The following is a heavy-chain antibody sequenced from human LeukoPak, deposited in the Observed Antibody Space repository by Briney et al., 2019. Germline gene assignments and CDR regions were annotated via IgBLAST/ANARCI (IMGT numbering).Heavy chain of an antibody. Sequence: GGSLRLSXTASGLTFSTSGFNWVRQAPGKGMEWVAFIRYDGSNKYYADSVKGRFTISRDNSKNTLYLQMNSLRAEDTAVYYCAKDLGFWVYMDVWGKGTTVTVSS. CDR3: AKDLGFWVYMDV. CDR1: GLTFSTSG. V-gene: IGHV3-30*02. D-gene: IGHD3-3*01. J-gene: IGHJ6*03. CDR2: IRYDGSNK.